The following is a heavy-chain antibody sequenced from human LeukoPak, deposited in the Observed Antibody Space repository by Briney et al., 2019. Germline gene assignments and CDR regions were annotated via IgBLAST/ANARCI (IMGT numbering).Heavy chain of an antibody. D-gene: IGHD3-10*01. CDR1: GGSISSSSYY. Sequence: SETLSLTCTVSGGSISSSSYYWGWIRQPPGKGLEWIGSIYYSGSTYYNPSLKSRATISVDTSKNQFSLKLSSVTAADTAVYYCASNPMVRGLIAFDIWGQGTMVTVSS. CDR3: ASNPMVRGLIAFDI. J-gene: IGHJ3*02. V-gene: IGHV4-39*07. CDR2: IYYSGST.